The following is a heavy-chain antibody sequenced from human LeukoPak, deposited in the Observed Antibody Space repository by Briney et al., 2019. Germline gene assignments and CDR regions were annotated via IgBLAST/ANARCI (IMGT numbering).Heavy chain of an antibody. CDR1: GFTFDDYT. J-gene: IGHJ4*02. CDR3: AKADHRGNGYNYDY. V-gene: IGHV3-43*01. Sequence: PEGPLRLSGGASGFTFDDYTMHWLHQAPGKGLEWVSVISWDGATTYYSGSVKGRFTISRDNSKNSLYLQMNSLKTEDTALYYCAKADHRGNGYNYDYWGRGTMVTVSS. D-gene: IGHD5-24*01. CDR2: ISWDGATT.